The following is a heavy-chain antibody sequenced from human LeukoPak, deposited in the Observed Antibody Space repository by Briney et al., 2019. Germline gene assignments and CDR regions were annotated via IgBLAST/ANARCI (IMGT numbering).Heavy chain of an antibody. Sequence: SETLSLTCAVYGGSFSGYYWSWIRQPPGKGLEWIGEINHSGSTKYNPSLKSRGTISVDTSKNQFSLKLSYVTAADTAVYYCARGGIVVVVAATPRVWFDPWGQGTLVTVSS. D-gene: IGHD2-15*01. CDR3: ARGGIVVVVAATPRVWFDP. J-gene: IGHJ5*02. CDR1: GGSFSGYY. CDR2: INHSGST. V-gene: IGHV4-34*01.